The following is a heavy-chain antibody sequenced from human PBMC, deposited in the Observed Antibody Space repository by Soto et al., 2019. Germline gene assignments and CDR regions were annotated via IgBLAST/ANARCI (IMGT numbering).Heavy chain of an antibody. J-gene: IGHJ6*03. Sequence: GGSLRLSCAASGFTFSSYSMNWVRQAPGKGLEWVSSISSSSSYIYYADSVKGRFTISRDNAKNSLYLQMNSLRAEDTAVYYCARVPVSRNVKFYYYYMAVWGKGTTVTVSS. CDR1: GFTFSSYS. D-gene: IGHD3-3*02. CDR2: ISSSSSYI. V-gene: IGHV3-21*01. CDR3: ARVPVSRNVKFYYYYMAV.